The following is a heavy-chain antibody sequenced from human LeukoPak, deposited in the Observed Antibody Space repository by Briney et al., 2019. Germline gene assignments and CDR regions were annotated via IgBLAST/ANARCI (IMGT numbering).Heavy chain of an antibody. J-gene: IGHJ4*02. D-gene: IGHD5-24*01. V-gene: IGHV3-23*01. CDR3: AKDDRWLQFCC. Sequence: GGSLRLSCAASGFTFSSYAMSWVRQAPGKGLEWVSAVSGSSNRTYYADSVKGRFTISRDNSKNTLYLQMNSLRAEDTAVYYCAKDDRWLQFCCWGQGTLVTVSA. CDR2: VSGSSNRT. CDR1: GFTFSSYA.